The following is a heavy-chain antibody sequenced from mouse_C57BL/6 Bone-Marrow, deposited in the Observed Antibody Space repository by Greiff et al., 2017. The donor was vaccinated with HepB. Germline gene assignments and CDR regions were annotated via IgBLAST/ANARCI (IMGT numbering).Heavy chain of an antibody. J-gene: IGHJ3*01. D-gene: IGHD2-4*01. Sequence: EVKVVESEGGLVQPGSSMKLSCTASGFTFSDYYMAWVRQVPEKGLEWVANINYDGSSTYYLDSLKSRFIISRDNAKNILYLQMSSLKSEDTATYYCARYDYDRGFAYWGQGTLVTVSA. CDR2: INYDGSST. CDR1: GFTFSDYY. V-gene: IGHV5-16*01. CDR3: ARYDYDRGFAY.